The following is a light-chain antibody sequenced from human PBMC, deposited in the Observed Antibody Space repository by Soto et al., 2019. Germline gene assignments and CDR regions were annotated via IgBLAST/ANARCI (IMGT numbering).Light chain of an antibody. CDR2: EVS. CDR1: SSDVRGYNY. V-gene: IGLV2-14*01. J-gene: IGLJ1*01. CDR3: SSYTSSSTYV. Sequence: QSVLTQPASVSGSPGQSITISCTGTSSDVRGYNYVSWYQQHPGKAPKLMIYEVSNRPSGVSNRFSGSKSGNTASLTIPGLQAEDEGDYYCSSYTSSSTYVFGTGTKLTVL.